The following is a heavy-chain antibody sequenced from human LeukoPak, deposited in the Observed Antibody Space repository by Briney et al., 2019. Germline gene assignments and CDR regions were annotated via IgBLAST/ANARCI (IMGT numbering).Heavy chain of an antibody. J-gene: IGHJ5*02. V-gene: IGHV1-46*01. CDR3: ARDSPGYCSGGSCYGGNWFDP. Sequence: ASVKVSCKASGYTFTSYYMHWVRQAPGQGLEWMGIINPSGGSTSYAQKFQGRVTMTRDTSTSTVYMELSSLRSEDTAVYYCARDSPGYCSGGSCYGGNWFDPWGQGTLVTVSS. CDR1: GYTFTSYY. D-gene: IGHD2-15*01. CDR2: INPSGGST.